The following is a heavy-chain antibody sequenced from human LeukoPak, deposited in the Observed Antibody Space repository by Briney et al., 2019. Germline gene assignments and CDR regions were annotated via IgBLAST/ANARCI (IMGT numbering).Heavy chain of an antibody. V-gene: IGHV3-33*01. Sequence: AGGSLRLSCAASGFTFSSYGMHWVRQAPGKGLEWVAVVWYGGGNKYYADSVRGRFTISRDNSKNTLYLQMNSLRAEDTAVYYCARGFSASFVSTFIFDYWGQGTMVTVSS. J-gene: IGHJ4*02. CDR3: ARGFSASFVSTFIFDY. D-gene: IGHD5/OR15-5a*01. CDR2: VWYGGGNK. CDR1: GFTFSSYG.